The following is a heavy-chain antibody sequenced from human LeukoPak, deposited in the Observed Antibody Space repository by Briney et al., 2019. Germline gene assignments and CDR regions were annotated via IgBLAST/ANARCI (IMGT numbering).Heavy chain of an antibody. J-gene: IGHJ2*01. CDR2: IYYSGST. V-gene: IGHV4-30-4*01. CDR3: ARDPAYCGGDCYWGYFDL. D-gene: IGHD2-21*02. CDR1: GGSISSGDYY. Sequence: SGTLSLTCAVSGGSISSGDYYWSWIRQPPGKGLEWIGYIYYSGSTYYNPSLKSRVTTSVDTSKNQFSLKLSSVTAADTAVYYCARDPAYCGGDCYWGYFDLWGRGTLVTVSS.